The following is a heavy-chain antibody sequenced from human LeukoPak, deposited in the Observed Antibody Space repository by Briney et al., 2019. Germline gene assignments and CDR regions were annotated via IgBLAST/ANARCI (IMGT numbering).Heavy chain of an antibody. V-gene: IGHV4-59*01. D-gene: IGHD1-26*01. J-gene: IGHJ5*02. CDR3: VKDNGRWFDP. CDR1: GGSMRSNY. Sequence: PSETPSLTCTVSGGSMRSNYWSLTRQPPGKGLEWIGNIYYSGSTNYNPSLKSRVTISIDPSKNQFSLKLSSVTAADTAIYYCVKDNGRWFDPWGQGTLVIVSS. CDR2: IYYSGST.